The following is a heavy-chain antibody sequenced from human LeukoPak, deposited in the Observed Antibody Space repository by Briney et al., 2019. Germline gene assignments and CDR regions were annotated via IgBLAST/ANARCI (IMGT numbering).Heavy chain of an antibody. CDR2: INHSGST. D-gene: IGHD2-15*01. Sequence: SGTLSLTCAVCGGSFIGYYWSWIRQPPGKGLEWIGEINHSGSTNYNPSLKSRVAISVDTSKNQFSLKLSSVTAADTAVYYCAREPNSSHQGGNDYWGQGTLVTVSS. CDR3: AREPNSSHQGGNDY. J-gene: IGHJ4*02. V-gene: IGHV4-34*01. CDR1: GGSFIGYY.